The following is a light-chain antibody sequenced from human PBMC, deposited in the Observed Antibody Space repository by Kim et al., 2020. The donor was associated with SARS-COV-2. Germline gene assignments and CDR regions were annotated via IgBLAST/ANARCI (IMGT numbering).Light chain of an antibody. Sequence: FSPGERATLSCRASQSVINSLAWYQQKSGQAPRLLMYDASIRASGVPARFSGSGSGTDFTLIISSLEAEDFAVYFCQQRRDWPITFGQGTQLEIK. CDR3: QQRRDWPIT. CDR1: QSVINS. J-gene: IGKJ5*01. CDR2: DAS. V-gene: IGKV3-11*01.